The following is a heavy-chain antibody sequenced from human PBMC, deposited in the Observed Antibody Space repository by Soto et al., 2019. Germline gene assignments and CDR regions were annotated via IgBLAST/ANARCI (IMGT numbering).Heavy chain of an antibody. D-gene: IGHD3-10*01. CDR2: IWYDGSNK. Sequence: QIGGSLRLSCAASGFTFSSSGMHWVRQAPGKGLEWVAVIWYDGSNKYYADSVKGRFTISRDDSKSTLYLQMNSLRVDDTAVYFCARDNWFGELLYFDYWGRGTLVTVSS. V-gene: IGHV3-33*01. J-gene: IGHJ4*01. CDR1: GFTFSSSG. CDR3: ARDNWFGELLYFDY.